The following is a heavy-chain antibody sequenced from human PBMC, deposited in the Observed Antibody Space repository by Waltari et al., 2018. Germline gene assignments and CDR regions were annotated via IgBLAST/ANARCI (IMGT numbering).Heavy chain of an antibody. CDR1: GGSISSYY. V-gene: IGHV4-59*01. CDR2: IYYSGST. Sequence: QVQLQESGPGLVKPSETLSLTCTVSGGSISSYYWSWIRQPPGKGLEWIGYIYYSGSTNYNPSLKSRVTISVDTSKNQFSLKLSSVTAADTAVYYCAGGPARGSYSDYWGQGTLVTVSS. D-gene: IGHD1-26*01. J-gene: IGHJ4*02. CDR3: AGGPARGSYSDY.